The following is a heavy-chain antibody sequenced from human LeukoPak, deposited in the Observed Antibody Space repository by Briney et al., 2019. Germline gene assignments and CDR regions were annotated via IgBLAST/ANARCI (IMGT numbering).Heavy chain of an antibody. Sequence: PGGSLRLSCAASGFTFSSYGMHWVRQAPGKGLEWVAFIQYDGSKKYYADSVKGRFTISRDNSRNTLSLQMNSLRTEDTAVYYCARDRTAYSYGTLFDYWGQGTLVTVSS. CDR3: ARDRTAYSYGTLFDY. J-gene: IGHJ4*02. CDR1: GFTFSSYG. CDR2: IQYDGSKK. V-gene: IGHV3-30*02. D-gene: IGHD5-12*01.